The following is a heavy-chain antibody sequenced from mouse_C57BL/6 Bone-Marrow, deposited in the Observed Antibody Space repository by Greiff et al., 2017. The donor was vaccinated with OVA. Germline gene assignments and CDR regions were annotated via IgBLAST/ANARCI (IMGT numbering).Heavy chain of an antibody. Sequence: EVQLVESGGGLVKPGGSLKLSCAASGFTFSSYAMSWVRQTPEKRLEWVATIRAGGSYTYYPDNVKGRFTISRDHATNNLYLQRSLLTSEDTAMYYSAGTIYDYYSFAYWGQGTLVTVSA. CDR1: GFTFSSYA. J-gene: IGHJ3*01. V-gene: IGHV5-4*01. D-gene: IGHD2-4*01. CDR3: AGTIYDYYSFAY. CDR2: IRAGGSYT.